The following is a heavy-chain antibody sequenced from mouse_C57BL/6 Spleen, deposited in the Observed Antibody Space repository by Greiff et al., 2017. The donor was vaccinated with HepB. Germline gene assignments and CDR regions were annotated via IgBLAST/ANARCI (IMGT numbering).Heavy chain of an antibody. V-gene: IGHV1-26*01. D-gene: IGHD2-5*01. CDR2: INPNNGGT. CDR1: GYTFTDYY. Sequence: VQLQQSGPELVKPGASVKISCKASGYTFTDYYMNWVKQSHGKSLEWIGDINPNNGGTSYNQKFKGKATLTVDKSSSTAYMELRSLTSEDSAVYYCARSLYNYSNFWGQGTTLTVSS. CDR3: ARSLYNYSNF. J-gene: IGHJ2*01.